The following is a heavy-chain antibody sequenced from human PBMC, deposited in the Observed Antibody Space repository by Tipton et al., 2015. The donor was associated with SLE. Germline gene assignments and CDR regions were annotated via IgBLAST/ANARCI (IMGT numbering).Heavy chain of an antibody. CDR3: ARDLASYYGVDV. D-gene: IGHD3-3*02. J-gene: IGHJ6*02. CDR1: GGSIGSGSYY. Sequence: TLSLTCTVSGGSIGSGSYYWSWIRQPAGKGLEWIGRIYTSGNTNYSPSLKSRVTISLDTSKNQFSLKLNSVTAADTAVYYCARDLASYYGVDVWGQGTTVTVSS. CDR2: IYTSGNT. V-gene: IGHV4-61*02.